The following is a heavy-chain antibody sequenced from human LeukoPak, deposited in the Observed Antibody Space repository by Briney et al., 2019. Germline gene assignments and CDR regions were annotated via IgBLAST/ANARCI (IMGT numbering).Heavy chain of an antibody. V-gene: IGHV3-53*01. CDR3: ARTNFWSGH. D-gene: IGHD3-3*01. CDR1: GFTASSNY. J-gene: IGHJ4*02. CDR2: IYSGEKP. Sequence: TGGSLRLSCAASGFTASSNYMSWVRQAPGKGLEWVSVIYSGEKPYYAVSLKGRFTISRDYSKNAVYLQMNSLRAEDTAVYYCARTNFWSGHWGQGTLVTVSS.